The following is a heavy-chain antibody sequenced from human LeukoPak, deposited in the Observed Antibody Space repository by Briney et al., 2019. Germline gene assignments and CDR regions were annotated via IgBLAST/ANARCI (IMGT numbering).Heavy chain of an antibody. CDR3: ASWNQRRYFDY. CDR2: INWNGGST. Sequence: GGSLRLSCAASGFTFDDYGMSWVRQAPGKGLEWVSGINWNGGSTGYADSVKGRFTISRDNAKNPLYLQMNSLRAEDTALYYCASWNQRRYFDYWGQGTQVTVSS. V-gene: IGHV3-20*04. CDR1: GFTFDDYG. J-gene: IGHJ4*02. D-gene: IGHD1-14*01.